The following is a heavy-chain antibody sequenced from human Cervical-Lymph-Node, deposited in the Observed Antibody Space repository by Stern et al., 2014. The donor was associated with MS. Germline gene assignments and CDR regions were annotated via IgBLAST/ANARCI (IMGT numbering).Heavy chain of an antibody. CDR3: ARDVTGSIDY. CDR1: GFTFRSYY. J-gene: IGHJ4*02. Sequence: VQLEESGGGVVQPGRSLRLSCAASGFTFRSYYMPWVRQAPGKGLEWVALIGNDGTTEYHVESVRGRFTISRDDSKNTLYLQMNSLRADDTALYYCARDVTGSIDYWGQGTLVT. V-gene: IGHV3-33*01. D-gene: IGHD2/OR15-2a*01. CDR2: IGNDGTTE.